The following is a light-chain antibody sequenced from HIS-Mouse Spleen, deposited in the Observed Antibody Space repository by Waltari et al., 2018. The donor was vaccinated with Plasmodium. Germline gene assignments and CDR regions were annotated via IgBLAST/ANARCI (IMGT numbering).Light chain of an antibody. Sequence: SYELTQPPSVSVSPGQTARITCSGDALPKNYAYCDQQKSGQAPVLGIYEDSKRPSGIPERFSGSSSGTMATLTISGAQVEDEADYYCYSTDSSGNHRVFGGGTKLTVL. J-gene: IGLJ3*02. V-gene: IGLV3-10*01. CDR3: YSTDSSGNHRV. CDR1: ALPKNY. CDR2: EDS.